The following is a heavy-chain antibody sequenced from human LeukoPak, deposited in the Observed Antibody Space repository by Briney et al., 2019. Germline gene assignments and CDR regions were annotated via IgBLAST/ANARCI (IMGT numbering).Heavy chain of an antibody. J-gene: IGHJ1*01. V-gene: IGHV3-21*01. Sequence: GGSPRLSCAASGFTFNRYTMNWVRQAPGKGLELVSSINPNSDYTDYGDSVKGRFTISRDNAKNSLYLQMNSLRAEDTAIYYCATYSRLNAREFQCWGQGTVVTVSS. CDR2: INPNSDYT. D-gene: IGHD3-10*02. CDR1: GFTFNRYT. CDR3: ATYSRLNAREFQC.